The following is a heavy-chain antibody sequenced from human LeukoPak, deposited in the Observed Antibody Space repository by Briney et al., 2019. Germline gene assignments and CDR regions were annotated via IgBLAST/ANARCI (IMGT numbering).Heavy chain of an antibody. D-gene: IGHD3-3*01. V-gene: IGHV3-30*04. J-gene: IGHJ5*02. CDR1: GFTFSSYA. CDR2: ISYDGSNK. CDR3: ASGGWLLWGWFDP. Sequence: GGSLRLSCAASGFTFSSYATHWVRQAPGKGLEWVAVISYDGSNKYYADSVKGRFTISRDNSKNTLYLQMNSLRAEDTAVYYCASGGWLLWGWFDPWGQGTLVTVSS.